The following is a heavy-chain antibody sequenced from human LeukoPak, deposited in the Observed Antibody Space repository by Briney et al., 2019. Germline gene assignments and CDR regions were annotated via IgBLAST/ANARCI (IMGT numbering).Heavy chain of an antibody. D-gene: IGHD6-6*01. CDR1: GGTFISYA. Sequence: GSSVKVSCKASGGTFISYAISWVRQAPGQGLEWMGGIIPIFGTANYAQKFQGRVTITTDESTSTAYMELSSLRSEDTAVYYCARIAARLQNWFDPWGQGTLVTVSS. V-gene: IGHV1-69*05. CDR2: IIPIFGTA. J-gene: IGHJ5*02. CDR3: ARIAARLQNWFDP.